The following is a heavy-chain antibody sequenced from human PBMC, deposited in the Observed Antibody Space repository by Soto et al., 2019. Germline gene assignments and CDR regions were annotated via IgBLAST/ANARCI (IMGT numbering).Heavy chain of an antibody. CDR1: GGTFSTYA. CDR3: AKCIQVNWNYDAFHI. D-gene: IGHD1-7*01. J-gene: IGHJ3*02. CDR2: IIPLFGTA. V-gene: IGHV1-69*01. Sequence: QVQLVQSGAEVKKPGSSVKVSCKASGGTFSTYAIDWVRQAPGQGLEWMGGIIPLFGTAKYAQNFQGRITITADESTNTPYMELRSLRSQDTAVYYCAKCIQVNWNYDAFHIWGQGTMVTVSS.